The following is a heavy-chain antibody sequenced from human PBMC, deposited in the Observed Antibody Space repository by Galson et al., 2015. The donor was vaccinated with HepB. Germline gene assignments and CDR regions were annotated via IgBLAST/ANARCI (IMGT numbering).Heavy chain of an antibody. CDR3: ARGTTVTSPGDY. V-gene: IGHV1-69*04. J-gene: IGHJ4*02. D-gene: IGHD4-11*01. CDR1: GGTFSSYA. CDR2: IIPILGIA. Sequence: SVKVSCKASGGTFSSYAISWVRQAPGQGLEWMGRIIPILGIANYAQKFQGRVTITADKSTSTAYMELSSLRSEDTAVYYCARGTTVTSPGDYWGQGTLVTVSS.